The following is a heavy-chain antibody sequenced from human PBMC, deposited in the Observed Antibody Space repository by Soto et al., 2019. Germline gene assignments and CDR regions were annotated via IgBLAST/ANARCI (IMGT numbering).Heavy chain of an antibody. J-gene: IGHJ6*02. CDR3: ARDETGDSYYYYYGMDV. CDR1: GGTFNIYN. Sequence: QVQLVQSGAEVKKPGSSVKVSCKASGGTFNIYNINWVRQAPGQGLEWMVGILPIFGTTNYAQRFQGRLTIIADDSTSTAYMELSSLRSEDTAVYYCARDETGDSYYYYYGMDVWGQGTTVTVTS. CDR2: ILPIFGTT. D-gene: IGHD7-27*01. V-gene: IGHV1-69*01.